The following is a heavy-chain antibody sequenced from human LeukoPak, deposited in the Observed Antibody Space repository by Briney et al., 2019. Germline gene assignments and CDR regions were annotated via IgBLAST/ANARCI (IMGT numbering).Heavy chain of an antibody. CDR2: ISAYNGNT. Sequence: ASVKVSCKASGYTFTSYGISWVRQAPGQGLEWMGRISAYNGNTNYAQKLQGRVTMTTDTSTSTAYMELRSLRSDDTAVYYCARDRGTYYYGSGTTVDYWGQGTLVTVSS. CDR3: ARDRGTYYYGSGTTVDY. V-gene: IGHV1-18*04. D-gene: IGHD3-10*01. CDR1: GYTFTSYG. J-gene: IGHJ4*02.